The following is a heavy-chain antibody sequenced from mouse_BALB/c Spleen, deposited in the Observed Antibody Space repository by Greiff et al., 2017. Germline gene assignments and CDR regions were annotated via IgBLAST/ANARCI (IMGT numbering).Heavy chain of an antibody. J-gene: IGHJ4*01. V-gene: IGHV5-12-2*01. CDR2: ISNGGGST. CDR3: ARNYYGSSYAMDY. CDR1: GFTFSSYT. Sequence: EVQGVESGGGLVQPGGSLKLSCAASGFTFSSYTMSWVRQTPEKRLEWVAYISNGGGSTYYPDTVKGRFTISRDNAKNTLYLQMSSLKSEDTAMYYCARNYYGSSYAMDYWGQGTSVTVSS. D-gene: IGHD1-1*01.